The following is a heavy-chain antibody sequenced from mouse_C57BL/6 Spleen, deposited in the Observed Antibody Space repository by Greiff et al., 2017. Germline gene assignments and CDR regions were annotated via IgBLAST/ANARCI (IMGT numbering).Heavy chain of an antibody. CDR2: ISSGSSTI. V-gene: IGHV5-17*01. J-gene: IGHJ4*01. D-gene: IGHD2-3*01. CDR1: GFTFSDYG. CDR3: ADDRYAMDY. Sequence: VQVVESGGGLVKPGGSLKLSCAASGFTFSDYGMHWVRQAPEKGLDWFAYISSGSSTIYFADTVTGRFTISRDNAKITRFLQMTSLRSEDTAMYYCADDRYAMDYGGQGTSVTVSS.